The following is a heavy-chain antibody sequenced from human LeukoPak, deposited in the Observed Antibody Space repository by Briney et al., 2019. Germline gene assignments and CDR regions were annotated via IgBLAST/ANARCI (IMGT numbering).Heavy chain of an antibody. D-gene: IGHD3/OR15-3a*01. Sequence: GGSLRLSCAASGCTMSNYGVSWVRQAPGKGLEWVSGIRSAVDTTHYADSVKGRFIVSRDNSKNTLALQLNSLRPEDTALYYCAKHFCTGLDCSLFDSWGQGTLVTVSS. CDR1: GCTMSNYG. J-gene: IGHJ4*02. CDR3: AKHFCTGLDCSLFDS. CDR2: IRSAVDTT. V-gene: IGHV3-23*01.